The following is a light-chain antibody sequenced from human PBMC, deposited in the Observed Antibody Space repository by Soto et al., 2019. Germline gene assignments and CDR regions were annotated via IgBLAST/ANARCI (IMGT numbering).Light chain of an antibody. CDR1: QDISSH. J-gene: IGKJ4*01. Sequence: DIQLTQSPSFLSASVGDRVTITCRASQDISSHLAWCQQKPGKAPKLLIYAASTLQSGVPSGFGGSGSGTEFTLTITSLQPEDFATYYCQQVKTYPLTFGGGTKVEIK. CDR2: AAS. V-gene: IGKV1-9*01. CDR3: QQVKTYPLT.